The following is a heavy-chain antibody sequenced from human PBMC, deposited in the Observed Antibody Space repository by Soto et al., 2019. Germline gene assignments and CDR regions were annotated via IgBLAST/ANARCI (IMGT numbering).Heavy chain of an antibody. CDR1: GFTFSSYW. CDR3: ATLNSFGSDY. CDR2: INSDGSDT. Sequence: EVQLVESGGGLVQPGGSLRLSCAASGFTFSSYWMHWVRQTAGKGLVWVSQINSDGSDTRYEDSVKGRFTISRDNAKNTVYLQMNSLRAEDTAVYYCATLNSFGSDYWGQGTLVTVSS. J-gene: IGHJ4*02. V-gene: IGHV3-74*01. D-gene: IGHD5-18*01.